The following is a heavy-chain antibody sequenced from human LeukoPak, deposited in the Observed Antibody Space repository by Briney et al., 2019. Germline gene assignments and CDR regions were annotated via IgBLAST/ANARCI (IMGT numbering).Heavy chain of an antibody. CDR2: INHSGST. D-gene: IGHD3-22*01. CDR3: ARYHDSSGYSDY. J-gene: IGHJ4*02. Sequence: SETLSLTCAVYGGSFSGYYWSWIRQAPGKGLEWIGEINHSGSTNYNPSLKSRVTISVDTSKNQFSLKLSSVTAADTAVYYCARYHDSSGYSDYWGQGTLVTVSS. V-gene: IGHV4-34*01. CDR1: GGSFSGYY.